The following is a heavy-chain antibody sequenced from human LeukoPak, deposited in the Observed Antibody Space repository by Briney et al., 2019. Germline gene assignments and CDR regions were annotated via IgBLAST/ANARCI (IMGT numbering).Heavy chain of an antibody. Sequence: GGSLRLSCAASGFTFSSYIMNWVRQAPGKGLEWVSSISSSSSYIYYADSVKGRFTISRDNAKNSLYLQMNSLRAEDTAVYYCARGDDYGDYSLGYWGQGTLVTVSS. D-gene: IGHD4-17*01. CDR3: ARGDDYGDYSLGY. CDR2: ISSSSSYI. CDR1: GFTFSSYI. V-gene: IGHV3-21*01. J-gene: IGHJ4*02.